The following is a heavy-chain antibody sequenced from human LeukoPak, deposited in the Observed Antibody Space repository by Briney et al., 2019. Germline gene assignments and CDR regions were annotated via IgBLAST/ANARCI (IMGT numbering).Heavy chain of an antibody. CDR2: IYSSGST. CDR1: GGSISSGSYY. J-gene: IGHJ4*02. D-gene: IGHD3-10*01. Sequence: SETLSLTCTVSGGSISSGSYYWSWIRQPAGKGLEWIGRIYSSGSTNYNPSLKSRVTISLDTSKNQFSLKLSSVTAADTAVYYCARGDRFGGIDYWGQGTLVTVSS. V-gene: IGHV4-61*02. CDR3: ARGDRFGGIDY.